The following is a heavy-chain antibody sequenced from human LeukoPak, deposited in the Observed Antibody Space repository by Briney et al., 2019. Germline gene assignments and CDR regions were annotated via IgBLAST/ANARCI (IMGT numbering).Heavy chain of an antibody. Sequence: ASVKVSCKASGYTFTSYGISWVRQAPGQGLEWMGWISAYNGNTNYAQKLQGRVTMTTDTSTSTAYMELRSLRSDDTAVYYCARDSPLGEVAVAGHDSLRFDPWGQGTLVTVSS. J-gene: IGHJ5*02. CDR3: ARDSPLGEVAVAGHDSLRFDP. V-gene: IGHV1-18*01. CDR1: GYTFTSYG. D-gene: IGHD6-19*01. CDR2: ISAYNGNT.